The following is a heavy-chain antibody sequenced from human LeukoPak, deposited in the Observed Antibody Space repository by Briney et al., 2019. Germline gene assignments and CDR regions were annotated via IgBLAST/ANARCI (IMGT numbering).Heavy chain of an antibody. CDR3: ARVPMIAARPRYFQH. CDR1: GFTFSSYW. D-gene: IGHD6-6*01. V-gene: IGHV3-7*01. Sequence: PGGSLRLSCAASGFTFSSYWMSWVRQAPGKGLEWVAKIKQDGSEKYYVDSVKGRFTISRDNAKNSLYLQMNSRRAEDTAVYYCARVPMIAARPRYFQHWGQGTLVTVSS. CDR2: IKQDGSEK. J-gene: IGHJ1*01.